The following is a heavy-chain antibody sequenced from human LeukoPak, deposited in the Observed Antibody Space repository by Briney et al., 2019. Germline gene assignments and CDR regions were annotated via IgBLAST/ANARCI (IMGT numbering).Heavy chain of an antibody. Sequence: ASVKVSCKASGYTFTGYYMHWVRQAPGQGLEWMGWINPNSGGTNYAQKFQGRVTMTRDTSISTAYMELSRLRSDDTAVYYGARETGRGGIVGATTYWGQGTLVTVSS. CDR3: ARETGRGGIVGATTY. CDR1: GYTFTGYY. V-gene: IGHV1-2*02. D-gene: IGHD1-26*01. J-gene: IGHJ4*02. CDR2: INPNSGGT.